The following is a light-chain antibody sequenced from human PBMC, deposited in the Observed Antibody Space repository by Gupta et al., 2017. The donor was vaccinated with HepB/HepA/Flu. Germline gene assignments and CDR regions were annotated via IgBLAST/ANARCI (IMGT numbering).Light chain of an antibody. CDR2: KDT. CDR3: QSADSSGTSYV. CDR1: VLKQQD. J-gene: IGLJ1*01. V-gene: IGLV3-25*03. Sequence: GLTPPPSLSVSPRQTAMITCSGDVLKQQDDYWYQQKPGQAPVVIVYKDTERPAVTPERFCGTTGAATVTSTISGVQEEDDADYYCQSADSSGTSYVFGTGTKVSVL.